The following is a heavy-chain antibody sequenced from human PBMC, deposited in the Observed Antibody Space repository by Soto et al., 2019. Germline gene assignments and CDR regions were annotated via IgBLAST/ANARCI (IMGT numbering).Heavy chain of an antibody. D-gene: IGHD2-15*01. CDR3: AVLFCSGGTCYSSPSHLDY. V-gene: IGHV3-23*01. CDR2: ISDNGGTT. CDR1: GFTFSIYA. J-gene: IGHJ4*02. Sequence: GGSLRLSCAASGFTFSIYAMTWVRQAPGKGLEWVSSISDNGGTTYYADSVKGRFSISRDNSKNTLYLQMNSLRVDDTAVYYCAVLFCSGGTCYSSPSHLDYWGQGTLVTVSS.